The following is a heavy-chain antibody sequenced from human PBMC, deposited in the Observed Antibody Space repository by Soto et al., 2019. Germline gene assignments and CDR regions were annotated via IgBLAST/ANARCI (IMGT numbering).Heavy chain of an antibody. Sequence: ASVKVSCKVSGYTLTGLSMHWVRQAPGEGLEWMGGFDPEDGETIYAQKFQGRVTMTEDTSTDTAYMELSSLRSEDTAVYYCATDRFSSGWYPYDAFDIWGQGTMVTVSS. CDR3: ATDRFSSGWYPYDAFDI. J-gene: IGHJ3*02. D-gene: IGHD6-19*01. CDR1: GYTLTGLS. CDR2: FDPEDGET. V-gene: IGHV1-24*01.